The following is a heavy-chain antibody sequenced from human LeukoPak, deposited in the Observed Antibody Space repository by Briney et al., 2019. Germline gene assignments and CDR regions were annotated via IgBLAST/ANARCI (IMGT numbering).Heavy chain of an antibody. Sequence: SETLSLTCTVSGASITSYHWSWIRKPARKGLEWIGRMFYSGNTDYNPSLKSRLTMSIDTSKNQFSLKLSSVTAADTAVYFCARDQEHCSGTSCYPYWYDSWGQGTLVTVSS. V-gene: IGHV4-4*07. CDR3: ARDQEHCSGTSCYPYWYDS. J-gene: IGHJ5*01. CDR1: GASITSYH. D-gene: IGHD2-2*01. CDR2: MFYSGNT.